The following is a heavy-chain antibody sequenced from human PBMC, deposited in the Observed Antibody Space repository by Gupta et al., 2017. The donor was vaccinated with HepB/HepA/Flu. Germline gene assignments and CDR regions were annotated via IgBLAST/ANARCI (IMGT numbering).Heavy chain of an antibody. D-gene: IGHD2-15*01. J-gene: IGHJ4*02. Sequence: QVQLQQWGAGLLKPSETLSLTCAVYGGSFSGYYWSWIRQPPGKGLEWIGEINHSGSTNYNPSLKSRVTISVDTSKNQFSLKLSSVTAADTAVYYCARGGRGGSSVYFDYWGQGTLVTVSS. V-gene: IGHV4-34*01. CDR3: ARGGRGGSSVYFDY. CDR2: INHSGST. CDR1: GGSFSGYY.